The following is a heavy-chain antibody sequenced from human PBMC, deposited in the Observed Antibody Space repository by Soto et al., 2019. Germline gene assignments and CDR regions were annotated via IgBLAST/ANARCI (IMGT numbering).Heavy chain of an antibody. V-gene: IGHV3-30*18. CDR2: ISYDGSNK. J-gene: IGHJ4*02. CDR1: GFTFSSYG. Sequence: GSLRLSCAASGFTFSSYGMHWVRQAPGKGLEWVAVISYDGSNKYYADSVKGRFTISRDNSKNTLYLQMNSLRAEDTAVYYCAKALTVAGIGDFDYWGQGTLVTVSS. CDR3: AKALTVAGIGDFDY. D-gene: IGHD6-19*01.